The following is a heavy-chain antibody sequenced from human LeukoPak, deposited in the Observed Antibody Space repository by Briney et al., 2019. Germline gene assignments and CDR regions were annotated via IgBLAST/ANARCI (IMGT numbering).Heavy chain of an antibody. Sequence: ASVKVSCKASGYTFTGYYMHWMRQAPGQGLEWMGWINGNSGGTNYAQKFQGRVTMTRDTSISTAYMELSRLRSDDTAVYYCARSHDILTDYPYYSGYWGQGTLVTVSS. D-gene: IGHD3-9*01. V-gene: IGHV1-2*02. CDR3: ARSHDILTDYPYYSGY. CDR2: INGNSGGT. J-gene: IGHJ4*02. CDR1: GYTFTGYY.